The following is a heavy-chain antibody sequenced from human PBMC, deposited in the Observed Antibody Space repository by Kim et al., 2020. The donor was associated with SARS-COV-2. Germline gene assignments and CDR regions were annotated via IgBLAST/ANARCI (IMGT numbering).Heavy chain of an antibody. V-gene: IGHV3-30*18. CDR3: AKAPMLEMATMAFDY. D-gene: IGHD3-10*02. CDR2: ISYDGSNK. CDR1: GFTFSSYG. Sequence: GGSLRLSCAASGFTFSSYGMHWVRQAPGKGLEWVAVISYDGSNKYYADSVKGRFTISRDNSKNTLYLQMNSLRAEDTAVYYCAKAPMLEMATMAFDYWGQGTLVTVSS. J-gene: IGHJ4*02.